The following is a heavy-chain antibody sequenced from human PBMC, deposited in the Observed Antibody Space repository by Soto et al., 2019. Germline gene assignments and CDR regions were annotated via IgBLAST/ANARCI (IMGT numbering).Heavy chain of an antibody. CDR2: IYGDDDK. V-gene: IGHV2-5*02. J-gene: IGHJ5*02. CDR1: GFSLTTSGVG. D-gene: IGHD6-13*01. CDR3: AHNPSYSTNWYFRDDWFDP. Sequence: QITLNESGPALVKPTQTLTLTCTFSGFSLTTSGVGVHWLRQPPGKALEWLAVIYGDDDKRYNPSLETRLTITKDTSKNQVVLTMTNMDPLDTATYYCAHNPSYSTNWYFRDDWFDPWGQRTLVTVSS.